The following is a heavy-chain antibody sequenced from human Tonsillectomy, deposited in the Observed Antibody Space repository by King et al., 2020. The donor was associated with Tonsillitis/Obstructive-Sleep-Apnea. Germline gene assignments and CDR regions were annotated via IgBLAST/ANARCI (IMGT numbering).Heavy chain of an antibody. J-gene: IGHJ6*03. CDR1: GYTFTSYY. CDR2: INPSGGST. CDR3: ARDLGFYDFDCYYYYYMDV. Sequence: VQLVESGAEVKKPGASVKVSCKASGYTFTSYYMHWVRQAPGQGLEWMGIINPSGGSTSYAQKFQGRVTMTRDTSTSTVYMELSSLRSEDTAVYYCARDLGFYDFDCYYYYYMDVWGKGTTVTVSS. V-gene: IGHV1-46*01. D-gene: IGHD3-3*01.